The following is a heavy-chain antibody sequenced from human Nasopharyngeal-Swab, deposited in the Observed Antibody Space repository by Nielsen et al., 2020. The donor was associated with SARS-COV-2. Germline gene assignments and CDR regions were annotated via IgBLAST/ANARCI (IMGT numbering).Heavy chain of an antibody. D-gene: IGHD1-26*01. J-gene: IGHJ4*02. V-gene: IGHV2-5*02. CDR3: APRRPHGYYQGFDY. CDR2: IYWDDDK. Sequence: WIRQPPGKGLEWLSLIYWDDDKRYSPSLKSRLPITKDTSKNQVVLTMTNMDPVDTATYYCAPRRPHGYYQGFDYWGQGTLVTVSS.